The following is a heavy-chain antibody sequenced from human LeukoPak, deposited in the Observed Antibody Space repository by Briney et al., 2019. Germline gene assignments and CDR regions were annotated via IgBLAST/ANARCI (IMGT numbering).Heavy chain of an antibody. CDR2: VHYSGTA. D-gene: IGHD3-22*01. J-gene: IGHJ4*02. Sequence: SETLSLTCTVSDGSITNYDWSWVRLPPGKGLEFIGHVHYSGTANYNPSLRSRVTISIDTSKKHFFLKLKSVTAADTAVYYCARGDYYDSSGYYYFDYWGQGTLATVSS. V-gene: IGHV4-59*01. CDR3: ARGDYYDSSGYYYFDY. CDR1: DGSITNYD.